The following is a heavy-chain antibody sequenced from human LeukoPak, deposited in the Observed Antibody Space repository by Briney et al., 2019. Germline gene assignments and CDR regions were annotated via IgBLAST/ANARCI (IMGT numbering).Heavy chain of an antibody. D-gene: IGHD6-19*01. CDR2: ISSSSSYI. CDR1: GFTFTNYG. V-gene: IGHV3-21*01. Sequence: PGGSLRLSCATSGFTFTNYGMTWVRQAPGKGLEWVSSISSSSSYIYYADSVKGRFTISRDNAKNSLYLQMNSLRAEDTAVYYCARDGGSSGWFDAFDIWGQGTMVTVSS. CDR3: ARDGGSSGWFDAFDI. J-gene: IGHJ3*02.